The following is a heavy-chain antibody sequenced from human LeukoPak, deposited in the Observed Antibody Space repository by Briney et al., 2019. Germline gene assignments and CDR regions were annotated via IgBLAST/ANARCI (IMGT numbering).Heavy chain of an antibody. CDR2: IGTAGDT. V-gene: IGHV3-13*01. CDR3: VRVAKERVGGVYYFDY. D-gene: IGHD1-1*01. CDR1: GFTFSDYD. J-gene: IGHJ4*02. Sequence: GGSLRLSCAASGFTFSDYDMHWVRQATGKGLEWVSAIGTAGDTYYTGSVKGRCTISRENAKNSLYLQMNSLRAGDTAVYYCVRVAKERVGGVYYFDYWGQGTPVTVSS.